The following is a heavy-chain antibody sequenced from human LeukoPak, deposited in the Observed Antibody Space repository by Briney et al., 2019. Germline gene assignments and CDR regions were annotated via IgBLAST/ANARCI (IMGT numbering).Heavy chain of an antibody. Sequence: PSETLSLTCTVSGASISGSYWSWIRQPPGKGLEYIGYIQRIDNTNYNPSLKSRVTMTLDTSKSQFSLRLSSVTDADTAIYYCTKVLRGYRDYGAWGQGTLVTVSS. CDR1: GASISGSY. V-gene: IGHV4-59*01. CDR3: TKVLRGYRDYGA. J-gene: IGHJ5*02. D-gene: IGHD5-12*01. CDR2: IQRIDNT.